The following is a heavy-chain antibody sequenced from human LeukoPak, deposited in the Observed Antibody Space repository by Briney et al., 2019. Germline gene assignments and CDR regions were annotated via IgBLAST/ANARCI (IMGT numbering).Heavy chain of an antibody. V-gene: IGHV3-21*01. CDR3: ARDRGSGWYPNFDY. D-gene: IGHD6-19*01. CDR2: ISSSSSYI. CDR1: GFTFSSYS. Sequence: SGGSLRLSCAASGFTFSSYSMNWVRQAPGKGLEWVSSISSSSSYIYYADSVKGRFTISRDNAKNSLYLQINSLRAEDAAVYYCARDRGSGWYPNFDYWGQGTLVTVSS. J-gene: IGHJ4*02.